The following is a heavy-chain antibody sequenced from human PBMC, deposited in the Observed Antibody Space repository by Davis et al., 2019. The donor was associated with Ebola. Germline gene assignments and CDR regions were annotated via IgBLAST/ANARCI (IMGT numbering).Heavy chain of an antibody. CDR3: TRDENYGSGWHWDY. D-gene: IGHD6-19*01. J-gene: IGHJ4*02. CDR1: EFTFNKYA. V-gene: IGHV3-30-3*01. Sequence: GESLMISCAASEFTFNKYAMHWVRQAPGKGLEWVAIISYDGSTEYYADSVKGRFTISRDNSKNTLYLQMNSLRAEDTAVYYCTRDENYGSGWHWDYWGLGTLVTVSS. CDR2: ISYDGSTE.